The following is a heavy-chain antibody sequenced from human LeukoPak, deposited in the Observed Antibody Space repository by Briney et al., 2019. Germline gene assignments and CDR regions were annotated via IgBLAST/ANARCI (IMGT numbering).Heavy chain of an antibody. J-gene: IGHJ4*02. CDR2: ISGNGGST. V-gene: IGHV3-23*01. Sequence: PGGSLRLSCVASGFTFSTYGMSWVRQAPGKGLEWVSAISGNGGSTYYTDSVKGRFTISRDNSKNTLYLQMNSLRAEDTAVYYCAKDNYYDSSNYYYGRPNLFDYWGQGTLVTVSS. D-gene: IGHD3-22*01. CDR1: GFTFSTYG. CDR3: AKDNYYDSSNYYYGRPNLFDY.